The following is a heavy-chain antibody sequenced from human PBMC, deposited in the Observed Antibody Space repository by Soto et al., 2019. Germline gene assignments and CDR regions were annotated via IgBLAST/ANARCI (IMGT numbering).Heavy chain of an antibody. V-gene: IGHV4-34*01. J-gene: IGHJ4*02. Sequence: QVQVQQWGAGLLKPSETLSLTCAVYGGSFSEYYWNWIRQPPGMGLEWIGDLSHAGITKYNPSLESRLTISLDTSKRQFSLQLRSVTAADTAMYYCVLFVEADALSDSWAQGTLVSVSS. D-gene: IGHD2-21*01. CDR2: LSHAGIT. CDR1: GGSFSEYY. CDR3: VLFVEADALSDS.